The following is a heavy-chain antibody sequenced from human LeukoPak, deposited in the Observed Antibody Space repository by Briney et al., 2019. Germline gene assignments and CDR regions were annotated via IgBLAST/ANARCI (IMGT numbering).Heavy chain of an antibody. CDR3: AGDQGTMVRGDTYYMDV. CDR1: GGTFSSYA. J-gene: IGHJ6*03. D-gene: IGHD3-10*01. CDR2: IIPIFGTA. Sequence: ASVKVSCKASGGTFSSYAISWVRQAPGQGLEWMGGIIPIFGTANYAQKFQGRVTITADESTSTAYMELSSLRSEDTAVYYCAGDQGTMVRGDTYYMDVWGKGTTVTISS. V-gene: IGHV1-69*13.